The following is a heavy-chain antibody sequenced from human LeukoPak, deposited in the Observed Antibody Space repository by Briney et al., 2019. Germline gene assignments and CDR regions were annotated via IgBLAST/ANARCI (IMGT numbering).Heavy chain of an antibody. J-gene: IGHJ4*02. CDR2: LSYSGST. V-gene: IGHV4-34*01. Sequence: PSETLSLTCAVYGGSFSGYYWSWIRQPPGKGLEWIGSLSYSGSTYYNPSLKSRVTISVDTSRNRFSLKLTSVTAADTAVYYCARHEGGDYGEFDYWGQGTLVTVSS. CDR3: ARHEGGDYGEFDY. CDR1: GGSFSGYY. D-gene: IGHD4-17*01.